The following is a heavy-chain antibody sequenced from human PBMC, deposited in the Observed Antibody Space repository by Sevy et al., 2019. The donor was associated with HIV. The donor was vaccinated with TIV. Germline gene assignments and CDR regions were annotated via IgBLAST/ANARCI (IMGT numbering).Heavy chain of an antibody. CDR3: ARPSYTGSSFWYFDL. J-gene: IGHJ2*01. V-gene: IGHV4-4*07. CDR2: FYSSGNT. Sequence: SETLSLTCTVSGGSTSGTYWTWIRQPAGKGLEWIGTFYSSGNTDYNPSLKSRVTMSVDTSKNQFSLNLSSVTAADTAVYYCARPSYTGSSFWYFDLWGRGTLVTVSS. CDR1: GGSTSGTY. D-gene: IGHD1-26*01.